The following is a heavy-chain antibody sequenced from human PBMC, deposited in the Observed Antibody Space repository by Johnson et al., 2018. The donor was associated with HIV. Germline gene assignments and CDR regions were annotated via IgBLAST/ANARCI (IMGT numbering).Heavy chain of an antibody. CDR3: ARRSITSDGFDI. Sequence: VQLVESGGSVVRPGGSLRLSCAASGFTFDNFAMSWVRQAPGKGLEWVSEIDSDGETYYPASVKGRFTTSRENYKNSFYLHMNSLRAGDTAVYYCARRSITSDGFDIWGQGTMVTVSS. CDR2: IDSDGET. D-gene: IGHD2-2*01. J-gene: IGHJ3*02. V-gene: IGHV3-13*01. CDR1: GFTFDNFA.